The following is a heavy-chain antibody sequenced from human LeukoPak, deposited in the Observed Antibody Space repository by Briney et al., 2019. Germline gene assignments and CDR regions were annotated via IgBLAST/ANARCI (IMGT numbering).Heavy chain of an antibody. D-gene: IGHD2-15*01. V-gene: IGHV4-39*01. J-gene: IGHJ4*02. CDR1: GGSISSSTYD. CDR3: ARHKTYSSVFDS. Sequence: SETLSLTCTVSGGSISSSTYDWGWFRQPPGKGLEWIAYINYSGNTYYDPSLKSRVTISVDTSRNQFSLTLTSVTASDTAVYYCARHKTYSSVFDSWGQGTLVTVSS. CDR2: INYSGNT.